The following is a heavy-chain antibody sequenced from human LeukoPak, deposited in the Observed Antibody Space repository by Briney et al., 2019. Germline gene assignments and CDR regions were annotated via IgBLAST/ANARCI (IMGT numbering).Heavy chain of an antibody. Sequence: PSETLSLTCAVYGGSFSGYYWSWIRQPPGKGLEWIGEINHSGSTNYNPSLKSRVTISVDTSKNQFSLKLSSVTAADTAVYYCARVGVGAPGEEWFDPWGQGTLVTVSS. CDR3: ARVGVGAPGEEWFDP. J-gene: IGHJ5*02. D-gene: IGHD2-8*01. CDR1: GGSFSGYY. V-gene: IGHV4-34*01. CDR2: INHSGST.